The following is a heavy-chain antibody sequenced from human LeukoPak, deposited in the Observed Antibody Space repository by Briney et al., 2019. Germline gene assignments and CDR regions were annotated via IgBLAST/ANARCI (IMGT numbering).Heavy chain of an antibody. Sequence: PSETLSLTCTVSGGSISSGDYYWSWIRQPPGKGLEWIGYIYYSGSTYYNPSLKSRVTISVDTSKNQFSLKLSSVTAADTAVYYCARAPRLMTTVTHFDYWGQGTLVTVSS. D-gene: IGHD4-17*01. CDR1: GGSISSGDYY. J-gene: IGHJ4*02. CDR3: ARAPRLMTTVTHFDY. V-gene: IGHV4-30-4*02. CDR2: IYYSGST.